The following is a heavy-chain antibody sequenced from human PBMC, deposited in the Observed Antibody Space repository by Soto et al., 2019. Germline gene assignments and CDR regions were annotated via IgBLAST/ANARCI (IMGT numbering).Heavy chain of an antibody. Sequence: QLQLQESGPGRVKPSETLSLTCTVSGGSISSSSYYWGWIRQPPGKGLEWIGSIYYSGSTYYNPSLKSRVTTSVDTSRNQFSLKLSSVTAADTAVYYCARLYSSSWYGDYWGQGTLVTVSS. V-gene: IGHV4-39*01. CDR2: IYYSGST. CDR1: GGSISSSSYY. CDR3: ARLYSSSWYGDY. D-gene: IGHD6-13*01. J-gene: IGHJ4*02.